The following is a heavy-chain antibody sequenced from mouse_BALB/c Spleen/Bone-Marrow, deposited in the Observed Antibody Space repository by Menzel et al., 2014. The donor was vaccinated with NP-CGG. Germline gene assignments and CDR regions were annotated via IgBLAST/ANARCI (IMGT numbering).Heavy chain of an antibody. CDR3: ARHGLRRDRYFDV. D-gene: IGHD2-2*01. V-gene: IGHV5-12-2*01. CDR2: ISNGGGTT. Sequence: EVKVVDSGGGLVQPGGSLKLSCVVSGFTFSSYTMSWVRQTPEKRLEWVAYISNGGGTTYYPDTVKGRFTISRDNAKNTLYLQMSSLKSEDTAMYYCARHGLRRDRYFDVWGAGTTVTVSS. CDR1: GFTFSSYT. J-gene: IGHJ1*01.